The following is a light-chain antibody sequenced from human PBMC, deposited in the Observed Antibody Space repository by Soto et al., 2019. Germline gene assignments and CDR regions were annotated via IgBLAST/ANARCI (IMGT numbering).Light chain of an antibody. Sequence: QSALTQPASVSGSPGQSITISCTGTSSDVGGYNYVSWYQQHPGKAPKLMIYEVSNRPSGVSNRFSGSKSVNTASLTISGLQAEDEADYYCGSYTSSSTPYVFGGGTKVTVL. CDR3: GSYTSSSTPYV. CDR1: SSDVGGYNY. CDR2: EVS. V-gene: IGLV2-14*01. J-gene: IGLJ1*01.